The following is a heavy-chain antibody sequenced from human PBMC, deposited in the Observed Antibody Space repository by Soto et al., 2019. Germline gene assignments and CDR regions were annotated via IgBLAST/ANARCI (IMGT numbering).Heavy chain of an antibody. D-gene: IGHD3-22*01. CDR1: GGSISSGGYY. V-gene: IGHV4-31*03. CDR2: IYYSGST. Sequence: SETLSLTCTVSGGSISSGGYYWIWIRQHPGKGLEWIGYIYYSGSTYYNPSLKSRVTISVDTSKNQFSLKLSSVTAADTAVYYCARVLQSYYYDSSGYMTWGQGTLVTVSS. J-gene: IGHJ5*02. CDR3: ARVLQSYYYDSSGYMT.